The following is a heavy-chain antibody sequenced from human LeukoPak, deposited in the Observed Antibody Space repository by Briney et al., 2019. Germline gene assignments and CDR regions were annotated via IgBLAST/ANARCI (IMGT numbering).Heavy chain of an antibody. CDR1: GFTFDDYA. CDR2: ISWNSGSI. V-gene: IGHV3-9*01. J-gene: IGHJ4*02. Sequence: GGSLRLSCAASGFTFDDYAMHWVRQAPGKGLEWVSGISWNSGSIGYADSVKGRFAISRDNAKNSLYLQMNSLRAEDTALYYCAKDGYSSSWYMGAFDYWGQGTLVTVSS. CDR3: AKDGYSSSWYMGAFDY. D-gene: IGHD6-13*01.